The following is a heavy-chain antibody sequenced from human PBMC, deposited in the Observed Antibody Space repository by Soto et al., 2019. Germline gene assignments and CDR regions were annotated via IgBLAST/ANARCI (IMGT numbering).Heavy chain of an antibody. V-gene: IGHV2-5*02. J-gene: IGHJ4*02. D-gene: IGHD1-1*01. CDR2: IYWDDDK. CDR1: GFSLSTSGVG. CDR3: ARTGTTPFHFDY. Sequence: SGPTLVNPTQTLTLTCTFSGFSLSTSGVGVGWIRQPPGKALEWLALIYWDDDKRYSPSLKSRLTITNDTSKNQVVLTMTNMDPVDTATYYCARTGTTPFHFDYWGQGTLVTVSS.